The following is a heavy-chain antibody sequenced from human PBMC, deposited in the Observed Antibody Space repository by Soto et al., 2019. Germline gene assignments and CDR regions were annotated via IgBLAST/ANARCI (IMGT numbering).Heavy chain of an antibody. CDR3: ARHASLTAAGNDY. J-gene: IGHJ4*02. CDR2: IWYDASNK. D-gene: IGHD6-13*01. Sequence: GGSLRLSCAASGFTFSNYGMHWVRQAPGKGLEWLSVIWYDASNKYYADSVKGRFTISRDNSKNTLYLQMNSLRAEDTAVYYCARHASLTAAGNDYWGQGTLVTVSS. V-gene: IGHV3-33*01. CDR1: GFTFSNYG.